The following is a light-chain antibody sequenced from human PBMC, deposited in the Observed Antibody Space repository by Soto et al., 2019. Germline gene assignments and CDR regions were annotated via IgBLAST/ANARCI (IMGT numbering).Light chain of an antibody. J-gene: IGKJ2*01. CDR3: QQYNNWPLYT. CDR2: GAS. Sequence: IVMTQSPATLSVSPWERATLSCRASQSVSSNLAWYQQKPGQAPRLLIYGASTRATDIPARFSGSGSGTEFTLTISSLQSEDFAVYYCQQYNNWPLYTFGQGTKVDIK. CDR1: QSVSSN. V-gene: IGKV3-15*01.